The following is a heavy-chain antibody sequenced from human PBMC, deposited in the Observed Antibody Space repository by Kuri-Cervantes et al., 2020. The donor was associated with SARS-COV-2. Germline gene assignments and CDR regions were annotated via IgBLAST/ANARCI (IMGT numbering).Heavy chain of an antibody. J-gene: IGHJ3*02. D-gene: IGHD6-13*01. CDR1: GYTFTGYY. CDR2: INPNSGGT. V-gene: IGHV1-2*06. CDR3: AAALIDAFDI. Sequence: ASVKVSCKASGYTFTGYYMHWVRQAPGQGLGWMGRINPNSGGTNYAQKFQGRVTMTRDTSISTAYMELSRLRSDDMAVYYCAAALIDAFDIWGQGTMVTVSS.